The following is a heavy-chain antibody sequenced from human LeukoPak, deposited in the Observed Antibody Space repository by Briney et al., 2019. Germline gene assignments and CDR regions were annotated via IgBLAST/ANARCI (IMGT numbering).Heavy chain of an antibody. Sequence: PSETLSLTCTVSRVSIGTYYWSWIRQPAGKGLDWIARIYTSGSTKKNPSLSSRLTISIDASKNQFSLRLSSLTAADTAIYYCARDSGRRGYPEYSFDYWGQGTPVIVSS. J-gene: IGHJ4*02. CDR1: RVSIGTYY. D-gene: IGHD3-10*01. V-gene: IGHV4-4*07. CDR2: IYTSGST. CDR3: ARDSGRRGYPEYSFDY.